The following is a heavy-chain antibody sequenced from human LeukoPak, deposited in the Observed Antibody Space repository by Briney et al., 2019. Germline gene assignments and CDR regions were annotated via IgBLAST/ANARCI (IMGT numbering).Heavy chain of an antibody. CDR2: ISSGSSYI. D-gene: IGHD5-12*01. Sequence: GGSLRLSCAASGFTFSSYSMNWVRQAPGKGLEWVSSISSGSSYIYYADSVKGRFTISRDNAKNSLYLQMNSLSAEDTAVYYCACTSGYDFSAYYYYYMDVWGKGTTVTVSS. CDR3: ACTSGYDFSAYYYYYMDV. V-gene: IGHV3-21*01. J-gene: IGHJ6*03. CDR1: GFTFSSYS.